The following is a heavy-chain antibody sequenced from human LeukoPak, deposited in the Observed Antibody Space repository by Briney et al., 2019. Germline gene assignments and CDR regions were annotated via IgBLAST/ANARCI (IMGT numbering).Heavy chain of an antibody. CDR2: INPSGGST. D-gene: IGHD2-8*01. Sequence: ASVKVSCKASGYTFTSYYIHWVRQAPGQGLEWMGIINPSGGSTYYAQKFQGRVTMTRDTSTSTVYMELSSLRSEDTAVYYCARGERGRGAPNVWGQGTLVTVSS. J-gene: IGHJ4*02. CDR3: ARGERGRGAPNV. V-gene: IGHV1-46*01. CDR1: GYTFTSYY.